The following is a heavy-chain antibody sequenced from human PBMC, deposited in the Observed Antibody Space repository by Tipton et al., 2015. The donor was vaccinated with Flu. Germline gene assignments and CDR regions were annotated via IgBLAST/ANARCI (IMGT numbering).Heavy chain of an antibody. CDR2: ISAYNGNT. V-gene: IGHV1-18*01. Sequence: AEVKKPGASVKVSCKASGYTFTSYGISWVRQAPGQGLEWMGWISAYNGNTNYAQKLQGRVTMTTDTSTSTAYMELRSLRSDDTAVYYCARLPPVVVAATEIDYWGQGTLVTVSS. CDR1: GYTFTSYG. J-gene: IGHJ4*02. CDR3: ARLPPVVVAATEIDY. D-gene: IGHD2-15*01.